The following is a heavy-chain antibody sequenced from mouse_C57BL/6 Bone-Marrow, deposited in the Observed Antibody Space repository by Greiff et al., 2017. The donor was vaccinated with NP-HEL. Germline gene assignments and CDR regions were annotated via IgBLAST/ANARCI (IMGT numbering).Heavy chain of an antibody. V-gene: IGHV5-16*01. D-gene: IGHD4-1*02. CDR3: ARGQLGQGFAY. CDR2: INYDGSST. CDR1: GFTFSDYY. J-gene: IGHJ3*01. Sequence: EVKVEESEGGLVQPGSSMKLSCTASGFTFSDYYMAWVRQVPEKGLEWVANINYDGSSTYYLDSLKSRFIISRDNAKNILYLQMSSLKSEDTATYYCARGQLGQGFAYWGQGTLVTVSA.